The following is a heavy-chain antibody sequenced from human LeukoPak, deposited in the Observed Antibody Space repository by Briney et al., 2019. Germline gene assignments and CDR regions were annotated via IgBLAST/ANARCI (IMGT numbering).Heavy chain of an antibody. Sequence: GGSLRLSCAASGFSFSIYFMNWVRQAPGRGLEWVSGITGSGHVSYYADSVEDRFAISRDNSKNTLYLQMTSLRAEDAAIYYCAKDPNGDFVGAFDSWGQGTKVIVSS. CDR2: ITGSGHVS. CDR1: GFSFSIYF. D-gene: IGHD4-17*01. CDR3: AKDPNGDFVGAFDS. J-gene: IGHJ3*01. V-gene: IGHV3-23*01.